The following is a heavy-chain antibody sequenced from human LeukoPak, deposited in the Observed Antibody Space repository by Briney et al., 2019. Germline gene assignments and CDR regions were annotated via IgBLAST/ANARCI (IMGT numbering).Heavy chain of an antibody. CDR2: ITRDGSST. J-gene: IGHJ6*04. CDR3: ARDPGYESWSPFWGGMDV. V-gene: IGHV3-74*01. Sequence: GGSLRLSCAASGFTFSSSWMHWVRQAPGKGLVWVSRITRDGSSTTYADSVKGRFTTSRDNAKNTLYLQMDSLRDDDTAVYYCARDPGYESWSPFWGGMDVWGNGTAVIVSS. D-gene: IGHD3-16*01. CDR1: GFTFSSSW.